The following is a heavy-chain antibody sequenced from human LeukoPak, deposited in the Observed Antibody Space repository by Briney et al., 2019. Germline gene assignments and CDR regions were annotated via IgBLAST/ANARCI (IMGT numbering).Heavy chain of an antibody. CDR1: GFTFSSPA. Sequence: PGGSLRLSCAASGFTFSSPAMGWVRQAPGRWLEWVSSISSTSTYIYYADSVEGRFTISRDNAKKSLYLKMTSLRAEDTAVYYCARVDQSQLLWNFDCWGQGALVTVSS. V-gene: IGHV3-21*01. D-gene: IGHD2-2*01. CDR2: ISSTSTYI. CDR3: ARVDQSQLLWNFDC. J-gene: IGHJ4*02.